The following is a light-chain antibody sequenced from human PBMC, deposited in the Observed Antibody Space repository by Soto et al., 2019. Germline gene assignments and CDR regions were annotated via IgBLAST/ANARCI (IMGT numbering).Light chain of an antibody. CDR2: GAS. V-gene: IGKV3-20*01. J-gene: IGKJ5*01. CDR3: QQYGSSPIT. CDR1: QSVRSSY. Sequence: EIVLTQSPGTLSLSAGERATLSCRASQSVRSSYLAWYQQKPGQAPRLLISGASNRATGIPDRFSGSGSGTDFTLTISRLEPKDFAVYYCQQYGSSPITFGQGTRLEIK.